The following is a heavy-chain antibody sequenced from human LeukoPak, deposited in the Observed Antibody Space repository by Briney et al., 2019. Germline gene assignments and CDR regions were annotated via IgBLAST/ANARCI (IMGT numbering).Heavy chain of an antibody. CDR3: ARGASPSYDILTGYYKGVRWCFDL. V-gene: IGHV4-30-2*01. CDR2: IYHSGST. CDR1: GGSISSGGYS. J-gene: IGHJ2*01. D-gene: IGHD3-9*01. Sequence: SQTLSLTCAVSGGSISSGGYSWSWIRQPPGKGLEWIGYIYHSGSTYYNPSLESRVTISVDRSKNQFSLKLSSVTAADTAVYYCARGASPSYDILTGYYKGVRWCFDLWGRGTLVTVSS.